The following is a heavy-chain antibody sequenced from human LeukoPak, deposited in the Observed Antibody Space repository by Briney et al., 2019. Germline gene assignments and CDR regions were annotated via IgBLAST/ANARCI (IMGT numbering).Heavy chain of an antibody. Sequence: ASVKVSCKASGYTFTSYAMNWVRQAPGQGLEWMGWINTNTGNPTYAQGFTGRFAFSLDTSVSTAYLQISSLKAEDTAVYYCAREWYSSGWHWFDPWGQGTLVTVSS. CDR3: AREWYSSGWHWFDP. J-gene: IGHJ5*02. CDR1: GYTFTSYA. V-gene: IGHV7-4-1*02. CDR2: INTNTGNP. D-gene: IGHD6-19*01.